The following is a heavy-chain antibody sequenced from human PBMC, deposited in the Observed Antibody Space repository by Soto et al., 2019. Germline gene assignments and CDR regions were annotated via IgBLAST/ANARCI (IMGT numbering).Heavy chain of an antibody. V-gene: IGHV4-59*01. D-gene: IGHD1-26*01. Sequence: QXQLXESGPGLVKPSETLSLTCTVSGGSXSXYYWSWIRQPPGKGLEWIGYIYYSGSTNYNPSLKSRVTISVDTSKNQFSLKLSSVTAADTAVYYCARRWGYYFDYWGQGTLVTVSS. CDR2: IYYSGST. J-gene: IGHJ4*02. CDR3: ARRWGYYFDY. CDR1: GGSXSXYY.